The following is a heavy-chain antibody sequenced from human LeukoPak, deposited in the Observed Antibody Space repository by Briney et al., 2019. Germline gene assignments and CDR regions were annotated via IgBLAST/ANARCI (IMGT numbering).Heavy chain of an antibody. CDR2: ISYDGSNK. Sequence: GGSLRLSCAASGFTFSGYAMHWVRQAPGKGLEWVAVISYDGSNKYYADSVKGRFTISRDNSKNTLYLQMNSLRAEDTAVYYCARVGSEQWLVEGFDYWGQGTLVTVSS. J-gene: IGHJ4*02. D-gene: IGHD6-19*01. V-gene: IGHV3-30-3*01. CDR1: GFTFSGYA. CDR3: ARVGSEQWLVEGFDY.